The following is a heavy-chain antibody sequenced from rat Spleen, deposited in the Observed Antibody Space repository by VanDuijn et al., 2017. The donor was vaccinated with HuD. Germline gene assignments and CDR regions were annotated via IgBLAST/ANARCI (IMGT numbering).Heavy chain of an antibody. D-gene: IGHD1-10*01. CDR3: AREGPNNLYFDY. V-gene: IGHV2-43*01. CDR2: IWTGGST. CDR1: GFSLTNSH. J-gene: IGHJ2*01. Sequence: QVQLKESGPGLVQPSQTLSLACPVSGFSLTNSHVPWVRQPSGKGLEWMGLIWTGGSTEYNSALKSRLTISRDTSKSQVFLKMNSLQTEDTATYYCAREGPNNLYFDYWGQGAMVTVSS.